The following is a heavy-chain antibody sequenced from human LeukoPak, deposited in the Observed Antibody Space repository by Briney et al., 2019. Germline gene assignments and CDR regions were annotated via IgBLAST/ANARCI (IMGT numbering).Heavy chain of an antibody. D-gene: IGHD3-3*01. Sequence: PSETLSLTCAVYGGSFSGYYWSWIRQPPGKGLEWIGEINHSGSTNYNPSLKSRVTISVDTSKNQFSLKLSSVTAADTAVYYCARVNFWSGYSRWGQGTLVTVSS. CDR2: INHSGST. CDR3: ARVNFWSGYSR. CDR1: GGSFSGYY. V-gene: IGHV4-34*01. J-gene: IGHJ4*02.